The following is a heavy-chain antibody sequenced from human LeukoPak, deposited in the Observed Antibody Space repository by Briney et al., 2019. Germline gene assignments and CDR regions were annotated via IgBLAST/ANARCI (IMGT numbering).Heavy chain of an antibody. Sequence: PGRSLRLSCAASGFTFDDYAMHWVRQTPGKGLEGVSGISWNSGNIGYADSVKGRFTISRDNAKNSLYLQMNSLRAEDTALYYCAKDSGYYYGSGTYYLNWGQGTLVTVSS. V-gene: IGHV3-9*01. D-gene: IGHD3-10*01. CDR2: ISWNSGNI. CDR3: AKDSGYYYGSGTYYLN. CDR1: GFTFDDYA. J-gene: IGHJ4*02.